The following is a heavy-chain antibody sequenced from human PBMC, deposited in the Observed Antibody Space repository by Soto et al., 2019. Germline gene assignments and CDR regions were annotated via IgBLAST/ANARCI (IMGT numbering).Heavy chain of an antibody. D-gene: IGHD3-3*01. Sequence: LRLSCAASGFTFSSYWMHWVRQAPGKGLVWVSRINSDGSNTSYADSVKGRFTISRDNAKNTLYLQMNSLRAEDTAVYYCARDPTYYDLWSGFPNDAFDIWGQGTMVTVSS. CDR3: ARDPTYYDLWSGFPNDAFDI. V-gene: IGHV3-74*01. J-gene: IGHJ3*02. CDR2: INSDGSNT. CDR1: GFTFSSYW.